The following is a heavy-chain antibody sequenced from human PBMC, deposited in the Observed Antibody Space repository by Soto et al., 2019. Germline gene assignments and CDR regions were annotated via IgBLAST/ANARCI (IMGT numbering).Heavy chain of an antibody. V-gene: IGHV3-30*18. CDR1: GFTFSSYG. Sequence: GGSLRLSCAASGFTFSSYGMHWVRQAPGKGLEWVAVISYDGSNKYYADSVKGRFIISRDNSKNTLYLQMNSLRAEDTAVYYCAKTYGDRWKDTYYFDYWGQGTLVTVSS. CDR3: AKTYGDRWKDTYYFDY. J-gene: IGHJ4*02. D-gene: IGHD4-17*01. CDR2: ISYDGSNK.